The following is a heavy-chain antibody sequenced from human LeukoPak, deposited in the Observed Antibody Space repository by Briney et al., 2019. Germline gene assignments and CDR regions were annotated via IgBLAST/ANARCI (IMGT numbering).Heavy chain of an antibody. D-gene: IGHD3-3*01. J-gene: IGHJ4*02. V-gene: IGHV1-24*01. CDR2: FNAKDSQT. CDR3: ATKGTYYDFWSGPYYFFY. Sequence: ASVKVSCKASGGTFSRYAMSWVRQAHGKGGEWMGGFNAKDSQTIYAQTFQATVTMTPHTPTDTASMELSTLRSEDTPVYYCATKGTYYDFWSGPYYFFYWGQGTLVTVSS. CDR1: GGTFSRYA.